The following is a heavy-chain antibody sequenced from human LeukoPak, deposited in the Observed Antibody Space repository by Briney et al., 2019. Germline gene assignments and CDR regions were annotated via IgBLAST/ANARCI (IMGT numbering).Heavy chain of an antibody. Sequence: GGSLRLSCAASGFTFSSYVMHWVRQAPGKGLEWVAIISYDGSNEYYADSVKGRFTISRDNSKNTLFLQMNSLRAEDTAVYFCAKGDAYCGGDCFPDWGQGTLVTVSS. J-gene: IGHJ4*02. CDR2: ISYDGSNE. CDR3: AKGDAYCGGDCFPD. D-gene: IGHD2-21*02. CDR1: GFTFSSYV. V-gene: IGHV3-30*04.